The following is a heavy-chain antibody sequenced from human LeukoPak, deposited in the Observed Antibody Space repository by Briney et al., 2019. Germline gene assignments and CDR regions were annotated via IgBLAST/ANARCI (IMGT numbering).Heavy chain of an antibody. V-gene: IGHV3-53*01. CDR1: GFTVSSNY. CDR3: AKGGAVSSKSITMIRGTRRYYYYMDV. D-gene: IGHD3-10*01. CDR2: IYSGGST. Sequence: GGSLRLSCAASGFTVSSNYMSWVRQAPGKGLEWVSVIYSGGSTYYADSVKGRFTISRDNSKNTLYLQMNRLRAEDTAVYYCAKGGAVSSKSITMIRGTRRYYYYMDVWGKGTTVTISS. J-gene: IGHJ6*03.